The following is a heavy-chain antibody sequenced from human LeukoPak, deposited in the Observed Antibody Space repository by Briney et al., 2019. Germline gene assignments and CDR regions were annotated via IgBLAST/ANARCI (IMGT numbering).Heavy chain of an antibody. CDR3: ARLGYCSGGSCYSHYMDV. J-gene: IGHJ6*03. D-gene: IGHD2-15*01. V-gene: IGHV4-34*01. CDR1: GGSFSGYY. Sequence: SETLSLTCAVYGGSFSGYYWSWIRQPPGKGLEWIGEINHSGSTNYNPSLKSRVTISVDTSKNPFSLKLSSVTAADTAVYYCARLGYCSGGSCYSHYMDVWGKGTTVTVSS. CDR2: INHSGST.